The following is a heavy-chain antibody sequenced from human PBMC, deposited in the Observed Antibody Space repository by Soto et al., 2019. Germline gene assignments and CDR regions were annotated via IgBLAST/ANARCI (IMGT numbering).Heavy chain of an antibody. CDR2: IHPSGGTT. Sequence: QVQLVQSGAEVKKPGASVKVSCKASGYTFTNYYMHWVRQAPGQGLEWMGIIHPSGGTTVYEQKFQGRVSMTRDTSTSTDYMELTSLRSEDTAVYYCARSRYNPYFDYWGQGTLVTVSS. D-gene: IGHD1-1*01. CDR1: GYTFTNYY. V-gene: IGHV1-46*01. J-gene: IGHJ4*02. CDR3: ARSRYNPYFDY.